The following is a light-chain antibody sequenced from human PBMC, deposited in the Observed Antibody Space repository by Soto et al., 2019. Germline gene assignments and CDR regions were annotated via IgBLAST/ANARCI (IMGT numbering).Light chain of an antibody. J-gene: IGKJ1*01. CDR3: QQYNNWIT. CDR2: AAS. V-gene: IGKV3-15*01. CDR1: HSISIN. Sequence: EIMMTQSPATLSVSPGERAILSCRASHSISINLAWYQQKPGQAPRLLIYAASNRATGVPARFSGSWSGTEFTLTISSLQSEDFAVYYCQQYNNWITFGQGTKVDI.